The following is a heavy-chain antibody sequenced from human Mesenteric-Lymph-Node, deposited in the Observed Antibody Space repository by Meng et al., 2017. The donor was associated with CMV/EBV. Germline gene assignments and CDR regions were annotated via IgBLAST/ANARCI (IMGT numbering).Heavy chain of an antibody. V-gene: IGHV4-61*01. Sequence: SETLSLTCTVSGGSVSSGSYYWSWIRQPPGKGLEWIGYIYYSGSTNYNPSLKSRVTISVDTSKNQFSLKLSSVTAADTAVYYCARAEPSYDFWSGYYYYYGMDVWGQGTTVTVSS. CDR2: IYYSGST. CDR3: ARAEPSYDFWSGYYYYYGMDV. D-gene: IGHD3-3*01. CDR1: GGSVSSGSYY. J-gene: IGHJ6*02.